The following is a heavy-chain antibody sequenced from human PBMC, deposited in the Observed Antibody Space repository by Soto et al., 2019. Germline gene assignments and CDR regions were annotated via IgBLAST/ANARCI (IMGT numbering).Heavy chain of an antibody. CDR3: ARALEVGASLGY. CDR2: INPSGGSI. J-gene: IGHJ4*02. D-gene: IGHD1-26*01. Sequence: ASVKVSCKASGYTFTSYYMHWVRQAPGQGLEWMGIINPSGGSISYTQKFQGRVTMTRDTSTSTVYMELSSLRSEDTAVYYCARALEVGASLGYWGKGTRVTVSS. V-gene: IGHV1-46*01. CDR1: GYTFTSYY.